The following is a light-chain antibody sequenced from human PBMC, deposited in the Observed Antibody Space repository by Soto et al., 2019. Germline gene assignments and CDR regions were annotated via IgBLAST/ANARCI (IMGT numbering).Light chain of an antibody. Sequence: EIVLTQSPGTLSLSPGERATLSCRASQSVSSSYSAWYQQKPGQAPMPLIYGASSRAIGIPARFSGSGYGTDFTLTISRLEPEDFAVYYCQQYSSSPWTFGQGTKVEIK. CDR2: GAS. CDR1: QSVSSSY. V-gene: IGKV3-20*01. CDR3: QQYSSSPWT. J-gene: IGKJ1*01.